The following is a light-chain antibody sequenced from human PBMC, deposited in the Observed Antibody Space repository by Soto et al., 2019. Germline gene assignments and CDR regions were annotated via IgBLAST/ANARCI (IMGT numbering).Light chain of an antibody. Sequence: QSVLTQPPSASGSPGQSVTISCTGTSSDVGGYNYVSWYQQHPGKAPKLMIYEVSKRPSGVPDRFSGSKSGNTASLTVSGLQAEDEADYYCSSYAGSNRPPCVFGTGTKVTVL. V-gene: IGLV2-8*01. CDR3: SSYAGSNRPPCV. J-gene: IGLJ1*01. CDR2: EVS. CDR1: SSDVGGYNY.